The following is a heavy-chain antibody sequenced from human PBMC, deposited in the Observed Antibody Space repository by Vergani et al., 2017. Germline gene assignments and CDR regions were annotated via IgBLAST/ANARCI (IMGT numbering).Heavy chain of an antibody. CDR1: GGSISSYY. CDR2: IYYSGST. Sequence: QVQLQESGPGLVKPSETLSLTCTVSGGSISSYYWSWIRQPPGKGLEWIGYIYYSGSTNYNPSLKSRVTISVDTSKNQFSLKLSSVTAADTAVYYCARAGYDFWSGYYSSGYYYYGMDVWGQGTTVTVSS. J-gene: IGHJ6*02. V-gene: IGHV4-59*01. CDR3: ARAGYDFWSGYYSSGYYYYGMDV. D-gene: IGHD3-3*01.